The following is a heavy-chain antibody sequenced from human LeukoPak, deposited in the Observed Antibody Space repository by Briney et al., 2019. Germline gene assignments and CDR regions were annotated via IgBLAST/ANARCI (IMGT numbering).Heavy chain of an antibody. CDR2: ISSSSSFI. V-gene: IGHV3-21*01. CDR1: GFTFSSYS. D-gene: IGHD6-13*01. J-gene: IGHJ4*02. Sequence: GGSLRLSCSASGFTFSSYSIVWVRQAPGKGPEWVSFISSSSSFIYYADSVKGRFTISRDNAKNSLYLQMNSLRAEDTAVYYCAREVSAAGFDYWGQGTLVTVSS. CDR3: AREVSAAGFDY.